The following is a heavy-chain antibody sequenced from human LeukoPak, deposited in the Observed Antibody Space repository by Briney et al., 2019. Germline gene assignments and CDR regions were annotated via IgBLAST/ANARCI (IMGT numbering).Heavy chain of an antibody. CDR3: ARVVPAAISYFDY. CDR2: INPNSGGT. D-gene: IGHD2-2*01. CDR1: GYTFTGYY. Sequence: PWASVKVSCKASGYTFTGYYMHWVRQAPGQGLEWMGWINPNSGGTNHAQKFQGRVTMTRDTSISTAYMELSRLRSDDTAVYYCARVVPAAISYFDYWGQGTLVTVSS. J-gene: IGHJ4*02. V-gene: IGHV1-2*02.